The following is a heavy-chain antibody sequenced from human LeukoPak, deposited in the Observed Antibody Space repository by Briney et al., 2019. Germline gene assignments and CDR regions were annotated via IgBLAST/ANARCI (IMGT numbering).Heavy chain of an antibody. V-gene: IGHV3-48*02. CDR2: ISDDGRTK. Sequence: GGSLGLSCAASGFSFGGYGRDWVGRAPGKGWVWIAYISDDGRTKYYADSVKGRFTISRDNDNDSVFLEMNSLRNEDTAVYYCSRERFYGMDVWGQGTTVSVTS. CDR3: SRERFYGMDV. CDR1: GFSFGGYG. J-gene: IGHJ6*02. D-gene: IGHD3-16*01.